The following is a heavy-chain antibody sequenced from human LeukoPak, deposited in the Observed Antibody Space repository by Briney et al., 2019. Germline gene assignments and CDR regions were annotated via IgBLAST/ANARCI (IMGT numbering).Heavy chain of an antibody. D-gene: IGHD2-15*01. J-gene: IGHJ4*02. CDR2: ITGPGSHT. CDR1: GFTFSSYW. Sequence: TGGSLRLSCAASGFTFSSYWMHWVRQAPGTGLEWVTAITGPGSHTYYADSVKGRFTASRDNSRNTLYLQMNSLRVEDTALYYCAKDQLNRFCSGGTCSITHDYWGQGTLVTVSS. CDR3: AKDQLNRFCSGGTCSITHDY. V-gene: IGHV3-23*01.